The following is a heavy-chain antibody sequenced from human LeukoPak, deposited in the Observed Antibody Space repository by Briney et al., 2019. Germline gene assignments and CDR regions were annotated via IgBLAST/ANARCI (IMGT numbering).Heavy chain of an antibody. Sequence: PSDTLSLTCTVSGGSISSYYWSWIRQPPGKGLEWIGYIYYSGSTNYNPSLKSRVTISVDTSKNQFSLKLSSVTAADTAVYYCARHLGSGWRDAFDIWGQGTMVTVSS. CDR3: ARHLGSGWRDAFDI. V-gene: IGHV4-59*08. D-gene: IGHD6-19*01. CDR2: IYYSGST. J-gene: IGHJ3*02. CDR1: GGSISSYY.